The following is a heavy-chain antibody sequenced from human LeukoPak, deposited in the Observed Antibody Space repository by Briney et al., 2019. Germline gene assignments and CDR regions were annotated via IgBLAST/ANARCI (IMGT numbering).Heavy chain of an antibody. J-gene: IGHJ4*02. V-gene: IGHV5-51*01. Sequence: GESLKISCKGSGYSFTSYWIGWVRQMPGKGLEWMGIIYPGDSDTRYSPSFQGQVTISADKSISTAYLQWSSLKASDTAMYYCARQSDSSGYYGGVDYWGQGTLVTVSP. D-gene: IGHD3-22*01. CDR2: IYPGDSDT. CDR1: GYSFTSYW. CDR3: ARQSDSSGYYGGVDY.